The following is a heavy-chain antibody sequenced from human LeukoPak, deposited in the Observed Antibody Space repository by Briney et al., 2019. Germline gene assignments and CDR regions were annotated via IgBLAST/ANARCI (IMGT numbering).Heavy chain of an antibody. J-gene: IGHJ4*02. CDR3: ARQPRLVHDVWRRVGGGFDH. CDR2: IYYSGST. CDR1: GGSISSSSYY. V-gene: IGHV4-39*01. D-gene: IGHD3-16*01. Sequence: ETLSLTCTVSGGSISSSSYYWSWIRQSPGKGLEWIGSIYYSGSTYYSPSLKSRFTMSVDTSKNQFSLKLTSVTAADTAVYYCARQPRLVHDVWRRVGGGFDHWGQGTLVTVSS.